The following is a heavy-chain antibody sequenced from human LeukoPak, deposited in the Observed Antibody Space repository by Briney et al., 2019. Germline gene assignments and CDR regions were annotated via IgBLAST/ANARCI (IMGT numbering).Heavy chain of an antibody. V-gene: IGHV3-21*01. CDR3: ARVLLWFGEQTDY. D-gene: IGHD3-10*01. CDR2: ISSSGSYI. J-gene: IGHJ4*02. CDR1: RFTFSSYS. Sequence: PGGSLRLSCAASRFTFSSYSMNWVRQAPRKGLEWVSSISSSGSYIYYADSVKGRFTISRDNAKNSLYLQMNSLRAEDTAVYYCARVLLWFGEQTDYWGQGTLVTVSS.